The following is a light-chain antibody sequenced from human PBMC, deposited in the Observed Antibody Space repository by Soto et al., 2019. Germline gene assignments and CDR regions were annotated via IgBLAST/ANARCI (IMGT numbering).Light chain of an antibody. Sequence: QSVLTQPTSVSGAPGQRVTISCTGSSSNIGAGYDVHWYQQLPGKAPKLLIYGNSYRPSGVPDRFSGSKSGTSASLAITGLQADDEADYYCQSFDSSLRGVFGTGTKLTVL. CDR1: SSNIGAGYD. J-gene: IGLJ1*01. CDR2: GNS. V-gene: IGLV1-40*01. CDR3: QSFDSSLRGV.